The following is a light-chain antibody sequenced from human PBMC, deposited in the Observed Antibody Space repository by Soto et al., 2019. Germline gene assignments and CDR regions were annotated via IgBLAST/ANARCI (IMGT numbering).Light chain of an antibody. J-gene: IGKJ2*01. CDR2: GAS. CDR1: QSVSSSY. V-gene: IGKV3-20*01. Sequence: EIVLTQSPGTLSLSPGERATLSCRASQSVSSSYLAWYQQKPGQAPRLLIYGASSRATGIPDRFIGSGSGTDFTLTISRLEPEDFGVYYCQQFGNSIFMSTFGQGTKLEIK. CDR3: QQFGNSIFMST.